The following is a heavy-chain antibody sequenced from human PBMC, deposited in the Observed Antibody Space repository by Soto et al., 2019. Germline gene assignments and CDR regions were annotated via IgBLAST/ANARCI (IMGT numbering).Heavy chain of an antibody. D-gene: IGHD4-17*01. J-gene: IGHJ2*01. CDR1: GYTFTSYD. CDR3: ARVHTVTTYFDV. V-gene: IGHV1-8*01. Sequence: QVQLVQSGAEVRKPGASVKVSCKASGYTFTSYDSNWVRQASGQGLEWMGWMNPNSGNTGSAQRFQGRLTLTRNTSINTAYMELTSLTSEDAAVYYCARVHTVTTYFDVWGRGTLVAVSS. CDR2: MNPNSGNT.